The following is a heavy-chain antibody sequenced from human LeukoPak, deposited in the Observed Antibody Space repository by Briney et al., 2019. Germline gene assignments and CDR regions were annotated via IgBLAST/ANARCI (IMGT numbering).Heavy chain of an antibody. CDR2: IYYSGST. V-gene: IGHV4-59*01. J-gene: IGHJ3*02. CDR1: GGSISSYY. Sequence: PSEPVSLTCTVSGGSISSYYLNWIRKPPGKGLEWIGYIYYSGSTNYNPSHKSRVAISVDTSKNKFSLKLSFVTAADTAVYYCARGSIAARNGAFDIWGQGTVITDSP. CDR3: ARGSIAARNGAFDI. D-gene: IGHD6-6*01.